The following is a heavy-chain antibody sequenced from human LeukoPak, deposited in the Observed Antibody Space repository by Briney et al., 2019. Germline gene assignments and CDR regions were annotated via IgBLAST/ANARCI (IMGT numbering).Heavy chain of an antibody. CDR3: ARDSDLWSFDY. D-gene: IGHD2-8*02. Sequence: PGGSLRLSCAASGFTVSAKYMSWVRQAPGKGLEWVSVIYSGTNTYYADSVKGRFTISRDNSKNTVYLQMNSLRAEDTAVYYCARDSDLWSFDYWGQGTLVTVSS. CDR1: GFTVSAKY. V-gene: IGHV3-53*01. J-gene: IGHJ4*02. CDR2: IYSGTNT.